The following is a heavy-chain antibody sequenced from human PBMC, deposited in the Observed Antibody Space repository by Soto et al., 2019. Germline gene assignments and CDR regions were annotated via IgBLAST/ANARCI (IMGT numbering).Heavy chain of an antibody. D-gene: IGHD3-22*01. J-gene: IGHJ5*02. V-gene: IGHV3-30*18. CDR3: AKDYYDSSGYPPENWFDP. CDR1: GFTFSSYG. CDR2: ISYDGSNK. Sequence: QVQLVESGGGVVQPGRSLRLSCAASGFTFSSYGMHWVRQAPGKGLEWVAVISYDGSNKYYADSVKGRFTISRDNSKNPLYLQMNSLRAEDTAVYYCAKDYYDSSGYPPENWFDPWGQGTLVTVSS.